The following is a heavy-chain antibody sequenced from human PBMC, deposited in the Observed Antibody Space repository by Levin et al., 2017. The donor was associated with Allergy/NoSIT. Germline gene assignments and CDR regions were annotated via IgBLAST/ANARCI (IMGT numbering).Heavy chain of an antibody. D-gene: IGHD6-6*01. V-gene: IGHV4-61*08. CDR1: GGSVSSAGYY. J-gene: IGHJ2*01. CDR2: IYYSGTT. Sequence: SQTLSLTCTVSGGSVSSAGYYWSWIRQPPGKGLEWIGYIYYSGTTGYNPSLKSRVTVSVDTSKNQFPLNLSSVTAAATAIYYCARGFPSGIAARPPSWYFDLWGRGTLISVSS. CDR3: ARGFPSGIAARPPSWYFDL.